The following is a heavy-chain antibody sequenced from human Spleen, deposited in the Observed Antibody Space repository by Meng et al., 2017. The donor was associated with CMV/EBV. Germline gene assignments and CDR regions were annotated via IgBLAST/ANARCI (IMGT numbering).Heavy chain of an antibody. Sequence: GSYATTCVRRAPGEEVEWVSTVSGSGGSTYYADYVRGRFAITRDNSKNTMFQQMSSLRGEDTAVYYCAKDKLPNRYCSRTSCYPFDYWGQGTLVTVSS. D-gene: IGHD2-2*01. CDR3: AKDKLPNRYCSRTSCYPFDY. V-gene: IGHV3-23*01. J-gene: IGHJ4*02. CDR2: VSGSGGST. CDR1: GSYA.